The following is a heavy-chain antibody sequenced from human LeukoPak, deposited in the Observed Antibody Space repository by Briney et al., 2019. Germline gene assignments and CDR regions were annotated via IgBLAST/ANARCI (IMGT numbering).Heavy chain of an antibody. CDR1: GYTFTSYG. V-gene: IGHV1-18*01. CDR2: ISAYNGNT. Sequence: ASVKVSCKASGYTFTSYGISWVRQAPGQGLEWMGLISAYNGNTNYAQKLQGRVTMTTDTSTSTAYMELRSLRSDDTAVYYCARDRGYYYDSSGYYYFDYWGQGTLVTVSS. CDR3: ARDRGYYYDSSGYYYFDY. D-gene: IGHD3-22*01. J-gene: IGHJ4*02.